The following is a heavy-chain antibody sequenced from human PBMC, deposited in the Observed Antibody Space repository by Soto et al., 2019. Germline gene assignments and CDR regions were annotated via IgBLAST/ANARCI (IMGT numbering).Heavy chain of an antibody. Sequence: PGESLKISCKGSGYSFTSYWIGWVRQMPGKGLEWMGIIYPGDSDTRYSPSFQGQVTISADKSISTAYLQWSSLKASDTAMYYCARLVNSSPLYYYYYGMDVWGQGTTVTVSS. V-gene: IGHV5-51*01. CDR2: IYPGDSDT. J-gene: IGHJ6*02. D-gene: IGHD6-13*01. CDR1: GYSFTSYW. CDR3: ARLVNSSPLYYYYYGMDV.